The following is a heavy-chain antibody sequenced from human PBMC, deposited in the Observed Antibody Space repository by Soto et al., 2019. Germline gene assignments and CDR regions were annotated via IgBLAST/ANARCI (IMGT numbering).Heavy chain of an antibody. CDR1: GFSLSTYGVG. Sequence: QITLKESGPTLVKPTQTLTLTCTFSGFSLSTYGVGVNWIRQPPGKALEWLALIYWDDDKRYSSSLKNRLTIMKDTSKNQVVLIMTNTDPADTATYYGAHSQRLGGGSYYEKGLDVWGQGTTVTVSS. V-gene: IGHV2-5*02. J-gene: IGHJ6*02. D-gene: IGHD3-22*01. CDR2: IYWDDDK. CDR3: AHSQRLGGGSYYEKGLDV.